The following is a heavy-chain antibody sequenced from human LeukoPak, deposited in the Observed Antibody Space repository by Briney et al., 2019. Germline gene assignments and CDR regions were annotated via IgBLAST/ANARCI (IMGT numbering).Heavy chain of an antibody. J-gene: IGHJ5*02. CDR1: GGSFSSGDYY. Sequence: SQTLSLTCTVSGGSFSSGDYYWSWIRQPPGKGLEWIGYIYYSGSTYYNPSLKSRVTISVDTSKNQFSLKLSSVTAADTAVYYCARGGMVRGKGPFDPWGQGTLVTVSS. CDR2: IYYSGST. CDR3: ARGGMVRGKGPFDP. V-gene: IGHV4-30-4*01. D-gene: IGHD3-10*01.